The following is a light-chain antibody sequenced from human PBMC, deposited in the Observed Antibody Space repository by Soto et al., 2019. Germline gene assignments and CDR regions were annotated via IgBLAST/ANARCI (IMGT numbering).Light chain of an antibody. CDR3: QQYRT. CDR2: GAS. J-gene: IGKJ1*01. V-gene: IGKV3D-15*01. Sequence: EIVMTQSPATLSVSPGERVTFSCRASQNVYNKLAWYQQKPGQAPRLLIYGASSRATGIPDRFSGSGSGTDFTLTISRLEPEDFAVYYCQQYRTFGQGTKVDI. CDR1: QNVYNK.